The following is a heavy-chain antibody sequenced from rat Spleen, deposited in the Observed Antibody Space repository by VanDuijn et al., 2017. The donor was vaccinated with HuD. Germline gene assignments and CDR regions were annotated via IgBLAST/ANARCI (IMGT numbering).Heavy chain of an antibody. CDR3: TTDPRMGITTRASYWYFDF. V-gene: IGHV5S23*01. J-gene: IGHJ1*01. Sequence: EVQLVESGGGLVQPGRSLKLSCAASGFTFSNYGMAWVRQTPTKGLEWVASISTGGGNTYYRDSVKGRFTISRDNAKNTLYLQMNSLRSEDTATYYCTTDPRMGITTRASYWYFDFWGPGTMVTVSS. CDR1: GFTFSNYG. CDR2: ISTGGGNT. D-gene: IGHD1-9*01.